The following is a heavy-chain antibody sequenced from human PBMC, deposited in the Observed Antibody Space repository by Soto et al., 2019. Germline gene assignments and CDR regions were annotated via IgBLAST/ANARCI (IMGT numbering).Heavy chain of an antibody. V-gene: IGHV3-33*01. CDR1: GFTFSSYG. D-gene: IGHD6-13*01. Sequence: QVQLVESGGGVVQPGRSLRLSCAASGFTFSSYGMHWVRQAPGKGLEWVAVIWYDGSNKYYADSVKGRFTISRDNSKNTLYLQMNSLRAEDTAVYYCAREGPWEQQLTAQLDYWGQGTLVTVSS. CDR3: AREGPWEQQLTAQLDY. CDR2: IWYDGSNK. J-gene: IGHJ4*02.